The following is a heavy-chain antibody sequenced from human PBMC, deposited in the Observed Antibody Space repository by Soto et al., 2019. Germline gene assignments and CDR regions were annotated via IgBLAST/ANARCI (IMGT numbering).Heavy chain of an antibody. CDR1: GFTFSNAW. Sequence: GGSLRLSCGASGFTFSNAWMSWVRQAPGKGLEWVGRIKSKTDGGTTDYAAPVKGRFTISRDDSKNTLYLQMNSLKTEDTAVYYCTTDYNTPEQDPWQWRDFDYWGQGTLVTVSS. D-gene: IGHD6-19*01. V-gene: IGHV3-15*01. CDR2: IKSKTDGGTT. J-gene: IGHJ4*02. CDR3: TTDYNTPEQDPWQWRDFDY.